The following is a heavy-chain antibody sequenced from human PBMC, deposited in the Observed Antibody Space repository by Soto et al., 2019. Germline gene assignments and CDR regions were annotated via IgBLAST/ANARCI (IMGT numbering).Heavy chain of an antibody. J-gene: IGHJ6*02. V-gene: IGHV1-69*06. CDR1: GGTFSSYA. D-gene: IGHD5-12*01. CDR3: ARQSAGHSGYDGINYYYYYGMDV. Sequence: SVKVSCKASGGTFSSYAISWVRQAPGQGLEWMGGIIPIFGTANYAQKFQGRVTITADKSTSTAYMELSSLRSEDTAVYYCARQSAGHSGYDGINYYYYYGMDVWGQGTTVTVSS. CDR2: IIPIFGTA.